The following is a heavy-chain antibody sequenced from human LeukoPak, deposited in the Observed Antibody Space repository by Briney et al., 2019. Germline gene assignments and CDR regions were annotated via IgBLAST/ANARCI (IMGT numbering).Heavy chain of an antibody. J-gene: IGHJ1*01. CDR1: GYTFTNYA. CDR2: ISAYNGYT. V-gene: IGHV1-18*01. Sequence: ASVKVSCKTSGYTFTNYAMHWVRQAPGQGLEWMGWISAYNGYTNYAQKFQFRVTMTTDTSTSTAYMELRSLTSDDTAVYYCARDKAVTTELTQYFQHWGQGTLVTVSS. D-gene: IGHD4-11*01. CDR3: ARDKAVTTELTQYFQH.